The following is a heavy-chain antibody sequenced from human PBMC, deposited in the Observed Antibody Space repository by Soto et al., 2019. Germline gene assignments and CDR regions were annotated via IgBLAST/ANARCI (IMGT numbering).Heavy chain of an antibody. V-gene: IGHV3-30*18. CDR1: GFTFSSYG. D-gene: IGHD5-18*01. J-gene: IGHJ6*02. Sequence: QVQLVESGGGVVQPGRSLRLSCAASGFTFSSYGMHWVRQAPGKGLEWVAVISYDGSNKYYADSVKGRFTISRDNSKNTLYLQMYSLRAEDTAVYYCAKDNGYSHTRGTDVWGQGTTVTVSS. CDR3: AKDNGYSHTRGTDV. CDR2: ISYDGSNK.